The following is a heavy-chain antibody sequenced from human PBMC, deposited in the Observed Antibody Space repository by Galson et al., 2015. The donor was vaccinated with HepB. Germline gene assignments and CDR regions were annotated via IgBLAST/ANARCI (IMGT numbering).Heavy chain of an antibody. Sequence: SLRLPCAASGFTFSSYGMHWVRQAPGKGLEWVAFIRYDGSNKYYADSVKGRFTISRDNSKNTLYLQMNSLRAEDTAVYYCAKDGQNYDSSGYGNGMDVWGQGTTVTVSS. D-gene: IGHD3-22*01. CDR2: IRYDGSNK. J-gene: IGHJ6*02. CDR3: AKDGQNYDSSGYGNGMDV. V-gene: IGHV3-30*02. CDR1: GFTFSSYG.